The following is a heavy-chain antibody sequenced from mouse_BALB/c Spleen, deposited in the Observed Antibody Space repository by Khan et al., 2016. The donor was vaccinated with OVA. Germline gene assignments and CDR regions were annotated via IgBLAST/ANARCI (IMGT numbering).Heavy chain of an antibody. J-gene: IGHJ3*01. V-gene: IGHV1-77*01. CDR1: AYTFTDYY. CDR3: ARRNYFGYTFAY. D-gene: IGHD1-2*01. CDR2: ISPGSGDT. Sequence: QVQLQQSGAELARPGASVKLSCKASAYTFTDYYINWVKQRTGQGLEWIGEISPGSGDTYYNEKFKGKATLTADKSSSTVYMQRSSLTAEASAVYFCARRNYFGYTFAYWGQGTLVTVSA.